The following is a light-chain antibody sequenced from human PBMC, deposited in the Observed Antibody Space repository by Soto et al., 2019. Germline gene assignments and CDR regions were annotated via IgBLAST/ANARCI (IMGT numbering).Light chain of an antibody. J-gene: IGKJ2*01. CDR3: QQYDSLPPT. Sequence: DIQMTQSPCSLSASVGDRVTVTCQASQDISNSLNWYQQKPGKAPKLLIYDASNLEVGVPIRFRGSGSGTEFTFSIRSLQPEDLATYYCQQYDSLPPTFGLGTRLEMK. V-gene: IGKV1-33*01. CDR2: DAS. CDR1: QDISNS.